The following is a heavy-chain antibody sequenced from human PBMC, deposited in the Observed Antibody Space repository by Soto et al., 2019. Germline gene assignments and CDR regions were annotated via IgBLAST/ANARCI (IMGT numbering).Heavy chain of an antibody. V-gene: IGHV4-59*11. CDR1: GGSISNHY. Sequence: QVQLQESGPGLVKPSETLSLTCSVSGGSISNHYWTWIRQPPGKGLEWIGYIYYNGNTNYNPSLKGRVTMSVETSRSQISLKLTTVTAADTAVYYCTRANWYSEYWGQGTLVTVSS. J-gene: IGHJ4*02. CDR2: IYYNGNT. D-gene: IGHD7-27*01. CDR3: TRANWYSEY.